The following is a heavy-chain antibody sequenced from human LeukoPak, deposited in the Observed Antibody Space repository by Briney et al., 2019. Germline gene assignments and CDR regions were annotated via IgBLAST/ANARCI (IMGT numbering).Heavy chain of an antibody. Sequence: GGSLRLSCAASGFTFSSYEMNCVRQAPGEGLGRVSFISSSGNTIYYADSVKGRFIISRDNAKNSLYLQMNSLRTEDTAIYYCARERPGEDTFDIWGQGTMVTVSA. CDR2: ISSSGNTI. V-gene: IGHV3-48*03. CDR3: ARERPGEDTFDI. D-gene: IGHD7-27*01. J-gene: IGHJ3*02. CDR1: GFTFSSYE.